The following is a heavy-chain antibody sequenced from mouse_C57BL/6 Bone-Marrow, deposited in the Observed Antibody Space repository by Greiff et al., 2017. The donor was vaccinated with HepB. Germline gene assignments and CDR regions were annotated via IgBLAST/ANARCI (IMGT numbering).Heavy chain of an antibody. V-gene: IGHV2-2*01. Sequence: QVQLQQSGPGLVQPSQSLSITCTVSGFSLTSYGVHWVRQSPGKGLEWLGVIWSGGSTDYNAAFISRLSISKDNSKSQVFFKMHSLQADDTAIYYCARPYYGSSYDYAMDYWGQGTSVTVSS. J-gene: IGHJ4*01. CDR2: IWSGGST. CDR3: ARPYYGSSYDYAMDY. D-gene: IGHD1-1*01. CDR1: GFSLTSYG.